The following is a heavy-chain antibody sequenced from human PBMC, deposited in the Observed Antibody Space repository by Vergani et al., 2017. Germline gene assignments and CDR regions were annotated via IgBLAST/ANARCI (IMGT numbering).Heavy chain of an antibody. CDR3: ARDPAVLLWGGGVPEAQAFDY. D-gene: IGHD3-10*01. CDR1: GFTFSSYA. J-gene: IGHJ4*02. Sequence: QVQLVESGGGVVQPGRSLRLSCAASGFTFSSYAMHWVRQAPGKGLEWVAVISYDGSNKYYADSVKGRFTISRDNSKNTLYLQMNSLGAEDTAVYYCARDPAVLLWGGGVPEAQAFDYWGQGTLVTVSS. V-gene: IGHV3-30-3*01. CDR2: ISYDGSNK.